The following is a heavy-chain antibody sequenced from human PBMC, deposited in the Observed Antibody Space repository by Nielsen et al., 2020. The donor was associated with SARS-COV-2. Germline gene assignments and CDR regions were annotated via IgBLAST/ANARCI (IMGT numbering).Heavy chain of an antibody. CDR2: INTNTGNP. Sequence: ASVKVSCKASGYTFTSYAMNWVRQAPGQGLEWMGWINTNTGNPTYAQGFTGRFVFSLDTSVSTAYLQISSLKAEDTAVYYCARDGGITIVGVAPLNYYYGMDVWGKGPRSPSPQ. V-gene: IGHV7-4-1*02. D-gene: IGHD3-3*01. CDR3: ARDGGITIVGVAPLNYYYGMDV. J-gene: IGHJ6*01. CDR1: GYTFTSYA.